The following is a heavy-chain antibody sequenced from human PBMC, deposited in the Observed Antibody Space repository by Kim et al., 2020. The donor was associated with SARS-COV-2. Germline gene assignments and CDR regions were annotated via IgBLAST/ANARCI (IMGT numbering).Heavy chain of an antibody. V-gene: IGHV3-30*04. CDR3: ARDRGSGSYYVSEGWFDP. CDR2: ISYDGSNK. D-gene: IGHD1-26*01. CDR1: GLTFSSYA. J-gene: IGHJ5*02. Sequence: GGSLRLSCAASGLTFSSYAMHWVRQAPGKGLEWVAFISYDGSNKHYVDSVKGRFTISRDNSKNTVYLQMNSLRAEDTAVYYCARDRGSGSYYVSEGWFDP.